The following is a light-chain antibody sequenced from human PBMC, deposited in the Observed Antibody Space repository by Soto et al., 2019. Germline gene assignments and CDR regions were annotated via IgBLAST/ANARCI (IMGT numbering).Light chain of an antibody. V-gene: IGKV3-11*01. Sequence: EIVLTQSPATLSLSPGERATLSCRASQTVLTYLGWYQQKPGQAPRLLIYDASNRAAGIPDRFSGSGSGTDFTRTISSLEPEDFAIYYCQQRSNLVSFGQGTRLDIK. CDR2: DAS. CDR1: QTVLTY. CDR3: QQRSNLVS. J-gene: IGKJ5*01.